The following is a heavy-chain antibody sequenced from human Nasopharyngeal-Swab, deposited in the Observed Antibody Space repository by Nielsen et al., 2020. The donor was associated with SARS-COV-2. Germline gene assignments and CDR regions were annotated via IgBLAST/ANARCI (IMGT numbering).Heavy chain of an antibody. CDR1: GGSVSSGSYY. V-gene: IGHV4-61*01. Sequence: GSLRLSCTASGGSVSSGSYYWSWIRQPPGKGLEWIGYIYYSGSTNYNPSVKSRVTISVDTSKNQFSLKLSSVTAADTAVYYCARVSWDGYYYYYGLDVWGQGTTVTVSS. D-gene: IGHD5-24*01. CDR2: IYYSGST. CDR3: ARVSWDGYYYYYGLDV. J-gene: IGHJ6*02.